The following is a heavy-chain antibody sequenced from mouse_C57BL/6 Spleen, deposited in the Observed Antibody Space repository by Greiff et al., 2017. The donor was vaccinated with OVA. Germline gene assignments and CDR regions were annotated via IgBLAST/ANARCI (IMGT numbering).Heavy chain of an antibody. CDR2: IDPETGGT. D-gene: IGHD2-10*02. CDR3: TPSSYWYSDV. J-gene: IGHJ1*03. V-gene: IGHV1-15*01. Sequence: VKLQESGAELVRPGASVTLSCKASGYTFTDYEMHWVKQTPVHGLEWIGAIDPETGGTAYNQKFKGKAILTADKSSSTAYMELRSLTSEDSAVYYCTPSSYWYSDVWGTGTTVTVSS. CDR1: GYTFTDYE.